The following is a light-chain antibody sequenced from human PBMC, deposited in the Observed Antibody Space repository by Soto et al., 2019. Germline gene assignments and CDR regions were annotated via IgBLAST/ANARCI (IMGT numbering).Light chain of an antibody. J-gene: IGLJ2*01. CDR1: SSDVGGYNF. V-gene: IGLV2-14*01. CDR3: SSYTSRNTLA. CDR2: EVT. Sequence: QSALTQPASVSGSPGQSITISCTGTSSDVGGYNFDSWYQQHPGKAPKLMIYEVTDRPSGVSNRFSGSKSGSTASLTISGLQSEYEADYYCSSYTSRNTLAFGGGTKLTVL.